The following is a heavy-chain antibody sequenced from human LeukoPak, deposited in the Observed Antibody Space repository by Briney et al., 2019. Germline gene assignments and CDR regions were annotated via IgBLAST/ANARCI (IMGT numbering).Heavy chain of an antibody. V-gene: IGHV1-69*01. D-gene: IGHD2-2*01. CDR2: IIPIFGTA. CDR1: GGTFSSYA. J-gene: IGHJ6*02. Sequence: SVKVSCKASGGTFSSYAISWVRQAPGQGLEWMGGIIPIFGTANYAQKFQGRVTITADESTSTAYMELSSLRSEDTAVYYCARGLVVVVPAASNYYYGTDVWGQGTTVTVSS. CDR3: ARGLVVVVPAASNYYYGTDV.